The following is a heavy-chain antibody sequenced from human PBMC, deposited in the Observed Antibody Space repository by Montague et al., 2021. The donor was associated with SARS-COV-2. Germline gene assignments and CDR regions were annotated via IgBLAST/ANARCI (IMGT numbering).Heavy chain of an antibody. CDR1: GFTFSSYA. CDR2: IVNNGRKS. CDR3: AKETAAIGNPLFDS. D-gene: IGHD4-23*01. V-gene: IGHV3-23*05. Sequence: SLRLSCAASGFTFSSYAMSWVRQAPGKGLGWVSGIVNNGRKSFYADSVKGRFVISRDNSDKMVYLQLNSLRAEDTAIYYCAKETAAIGNPLFDSWGQGTLITVSS. J-gene: IGHJ4*02.